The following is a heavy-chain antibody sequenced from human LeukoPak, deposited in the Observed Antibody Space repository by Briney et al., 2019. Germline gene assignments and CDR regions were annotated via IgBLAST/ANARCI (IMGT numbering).Heavy chain of an antibody. CDR1: GFTFSSYS. V-gene: IGHV3-21*01. CDR3: ATIREARISPYSSWYYYNYEMGYYFDY. D-gene: IGHD6-13*01. J-gene: IGHJ4*02. CDR2: ISSSSSYI. Sequence: GGSLRLSCAASGFTFSSYSMNWVRQAPGKGLEWVSSISSSSSYIYYADSVKGRFTISRDNAKNSLYLQMNSLRAEDTAVYYCATIREARISPYSSWYYYNYEMGYYFDYWGQGTLVTVSS.